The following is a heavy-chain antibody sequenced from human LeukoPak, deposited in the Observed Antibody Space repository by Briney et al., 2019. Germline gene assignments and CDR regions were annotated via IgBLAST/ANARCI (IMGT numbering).Heavy chain of an antibody. CDR2: TYYRSKWYN. V-gene: IGHV6-1*01. Sequence: SQTLSLTCAISGDSVSSNSAAWNWIRQSPSRGLEWLGRTYYRSKWYNDYAVSVKSRITINPDTSKNQFSLQLNSVTPEDTAVYYCARDTGGYSGSSGYYFDYWGQGTLSPSPQ. J-gene: IGHJ4*02. CDR1: GDSVSSNSAA. D-gene: IGHD6-6*01. CDR3: ARDTGGYSGSSGYYFDY.